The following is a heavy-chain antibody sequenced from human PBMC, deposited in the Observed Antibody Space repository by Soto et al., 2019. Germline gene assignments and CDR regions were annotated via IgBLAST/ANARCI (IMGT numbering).Heavy chain of an antibody. D-gene: IGHD6-13*01. J-gene: IGHJ5*02. V-gene: IGHV1-46*01. CDR3: ATSIYSNRWFVH. CDR2: INPSGGNT. CDR1: RYTFTDYY. Sequence: QVQLVQSGAEVRKPGASVKISCKASRYTFTDYYLHWVRQSPGQGLEWMGIINPSGGNTSYPQNFQGRVTMTLDSSTSTVFMDLSSLRSEDTALYYCATSIYSNRWFVHWGQGTLVTVSS.